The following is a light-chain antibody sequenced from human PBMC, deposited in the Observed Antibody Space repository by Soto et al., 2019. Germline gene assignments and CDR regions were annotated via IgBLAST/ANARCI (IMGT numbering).Light chain of an antibody. CDR2: KAS. Sequence: DIQMTQSPSTLSASVGDRVTITCRASQSISSWLAWYQQKPGKAPKLLIYKASSLESGVPSRFSGSGSGTEFTLTISSLQPDDFATYYCHQHNSYGTFRQGTKVEIK. CDR3: HQHNSYGT. V-gene: IGKV1-5*03. J-gene: IGKJ1*01. CDR1: QSISSW.